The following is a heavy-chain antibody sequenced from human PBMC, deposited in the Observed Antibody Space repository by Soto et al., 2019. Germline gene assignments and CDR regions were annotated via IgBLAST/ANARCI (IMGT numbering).Heavy chain of an antibody. D-gene: IGHD6-13*01. CDR3: ARDLKGSYSSSWYGYYYYGMDV. CDR2: IKQDGSEK. V-gene: IGHV3-7*01. Sequence: PGGSLRLSCAASGFTFSSYWMSWVRQAPGKGLEWVANIKQDGSEKYYVDSVKGRFTISRDNAKNSLYLQMNSLRAEDTAVYYCARDLKGSYSSSWYGYYYYGMDVWGQGTTVTVSS. CDR1: GFTFSSYW. J-gene: IGHJ6*02.